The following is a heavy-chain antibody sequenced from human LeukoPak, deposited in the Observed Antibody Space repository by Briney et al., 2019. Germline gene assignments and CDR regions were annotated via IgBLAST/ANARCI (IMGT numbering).Heavy chain of an antibody. D-gene: IGHD3-10*01. Sequence: SETLSLTCAVSDYSISSTYYWGWIRQPPGKGLEWIGSIYHSGSTFYNPSLKSRITISVDTSKNQFSLKLSSVTAADTAVYYCARLLYGSGTKANPLGQGTLVTVSS. CDR1: DYSISSTYY. J-gene: IGHJ5*02. V-gene: IGHV4-38-2*01. CDR2: IYHSGST. CDR3: ARLLYGSGTKANP.